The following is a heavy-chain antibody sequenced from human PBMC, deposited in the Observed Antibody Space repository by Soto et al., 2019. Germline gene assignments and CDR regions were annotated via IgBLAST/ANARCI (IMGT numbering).Heavy chain of an antibody. CDR3: ARGPSGAYDTSWFDP. J-gene: IGHJ5*02. V-gene: IGHV3-21*01. CDR1: GFTFRTYT. D-gene: IGHD5-12*01. CDR2: IRGFSPYT. Sequence: GGSLRLSCISSGFTFRTYTMNWVRQAPGKGLEWVSGIRGFSPYTFYAESVKGRFTISRDNAKNSLYLQMNSLRAEDTAVYYCARGPSGAYDTSWFDPWGQGTLVTVSS.